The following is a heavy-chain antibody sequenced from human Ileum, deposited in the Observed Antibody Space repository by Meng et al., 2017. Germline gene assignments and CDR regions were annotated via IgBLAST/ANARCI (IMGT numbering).Heavy chain of an antibody. V-gene: IGHV3-23*04. D-gene: IGHD3-10*01. CDR2: ILAGARGP. CDR1: GFSFSDQS. CDR3: VNRAWLES. Sequence: VQLAGFGGGLVEPGGSLVLSCAACGFSFSDQSMSWVRHAPGKWLGWVSVILAGARGPYYADSVKGRFTISRDNSKNTLYLQMSSLRVDDTAVYHCVNRAWLESWGQGTLVTVSS. J-gene: IGHJ5*01.